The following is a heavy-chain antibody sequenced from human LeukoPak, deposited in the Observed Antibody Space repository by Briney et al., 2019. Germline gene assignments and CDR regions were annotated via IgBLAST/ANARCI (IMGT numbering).Heavy chain of an antibody. D-gene: IGHD3-10*01. CDR3: ARVLLWFGELFAFDI. Sequence: GGSLRLSCAASGFTFSSYWMSWVRQAPGKGLEWVADIKQDGSEKYYVDFVKGRFTISRDNAKNSLYLQMNSLRAEDTAVYYCARVLLWFGELFAFDIWGQGTMVTVSS. CDR2: IKQDGSEK. V-gene: IGHV3-7*01. J-gene: IGHJ3*02. CDR1: GFTFSSYW.